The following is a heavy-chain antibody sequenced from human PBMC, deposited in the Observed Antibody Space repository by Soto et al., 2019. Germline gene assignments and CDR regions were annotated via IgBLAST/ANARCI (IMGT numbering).Heavy chain of an antibody. CDR3: TRSVTGTTAHFDY. V-gene: IGHV3-73*02. CDR1: GFTFSGSA. Sequence: EVQLVESGGGLVQPGGSLKLSCAASGFTFSGSAMHWVRQASGKGLEWVGRMRSKAISYATAYAASVKGRFTISRDDSKNTAYLQMNSLKTEDTAVYYCTRSVTGTTAHFDYWGQGTLVTVSS. D-gene: IGHD1-7*01. J-gene: IGHJ4*02. CDR2: MRSKAISYAT.